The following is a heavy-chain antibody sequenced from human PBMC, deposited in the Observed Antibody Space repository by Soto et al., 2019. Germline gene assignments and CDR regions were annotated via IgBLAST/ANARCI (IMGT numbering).Heavy chain of an antibody. CDR1: EDRFTNYW. J-gene: IGHJ6*02. Sequence: PXDSLQVPWNSSEDRFTNYWIGLVLQTPGKGLEWMGIILPDDADTRYSPSFEGHVTISADRSTNTAFLHLRSLEASDTATYFCARQGFSKHYFYAADVWGQGTTVTLS. D-gene: IGHD6-13*01. CDR2: ILPDDADT. CDR3: ARQGFSKHYFYAADV. V-gene: IGHV5-51*01.